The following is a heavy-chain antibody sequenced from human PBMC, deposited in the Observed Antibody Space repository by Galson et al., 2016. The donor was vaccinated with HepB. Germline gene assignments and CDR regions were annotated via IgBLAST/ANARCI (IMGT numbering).Heavy chain of an antibody. Sequence: SVKVSCKASGYTFTSYYMHWVRQAPGQGLEWMGIINPSGGSTSYAQKFQGRVTMTRDTSTSTVYMELSSLRSEATAIYYCARGRLAFFDWGGGWFDPWGQGTLVTVSS. V-gene: IGHV1-46*01. CDR1: GYTFTSYY. CDR2: INPSGGST. J-gene: IGHJ5*02. D-gene: IGHD3-9*01. CDR3: ARGRLAFFDWGGGWFDP.